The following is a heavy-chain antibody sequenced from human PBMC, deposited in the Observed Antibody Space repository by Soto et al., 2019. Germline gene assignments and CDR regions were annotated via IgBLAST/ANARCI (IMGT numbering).Heavy chain of an antibody. Sequence: GASVKVSCKASGGTFSSYAISWVRQAPGQGLEWMGGIIPIFGTANYAQKFQGRVTITADESTSTAYMELSSLRSEDTAVYYCARGIYSSSWYGYFQHWGQGTLVTVSS. CDR2: IIPIFGTA. V-gene: IGHV1-69*13. J-gene: IGHJ1*01. CDR1: GGTFSSYA. CDR3: ARGIYSSSWYGYFQH. D-gene: IGHD6-13*01.